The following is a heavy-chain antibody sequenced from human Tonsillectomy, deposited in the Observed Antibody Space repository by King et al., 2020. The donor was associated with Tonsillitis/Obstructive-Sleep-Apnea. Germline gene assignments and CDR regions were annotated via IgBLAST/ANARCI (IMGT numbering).Heavy chain of an antibody. J-gene: IGHJ4*02. Sequence: VQLVESGAEVKKPGESLRISCKGSGYSFTYYWINWVRQVPGKGLEWMGRIDPSDSYTNYSPSFQGHVTISADKSISTAYLQWSSLKASDTAMYYCARLQYSSGWYADYWGQGTLVTVSS. CDR3: ARLQYSSGWYADY. CDR2: IDPSDSYT. D-gene: IGHD6-19*01. CDR1: GYSFTYYW. V-gene: IGHV5-10-1*03.